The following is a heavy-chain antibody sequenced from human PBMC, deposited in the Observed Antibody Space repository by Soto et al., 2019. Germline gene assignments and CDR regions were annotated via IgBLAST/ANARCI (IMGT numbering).Heavy chain of an antibody. V-gene: IGHV3-21*01. CDR2: ISSSSSYI. D-gene: IGHD6-6*01. CDR1: GFTFISYS. Sequence: GGALRLSGAASGFTFISYSMNWVRQAPGKGLEWVSSISSSSSYIYYADSVKGRFTISRDNAKNSLYLQMNSLRAEDTAVYYCASQQLVGYWGQGTLVTVSS. J-gene: IGHJ4*02. CDR3: ASQQLVGY.